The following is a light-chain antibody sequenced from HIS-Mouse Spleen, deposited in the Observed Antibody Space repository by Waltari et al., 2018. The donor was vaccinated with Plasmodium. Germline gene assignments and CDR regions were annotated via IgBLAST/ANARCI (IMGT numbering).Light chain of an antibody. V-gene: IGLV3-25*03. CDR1: ALPKHY. CDR2: KDS. CDR3: QSADSSGTPNWV. J-gene: IGLJ3*02. Sequence: SYELTQPPSVSVSPGQTARITCSGDALPKHYAYWYQQKPGQAPVLVLYKDSERPSGIPERFSGSSSGTTGTLTISGVQAEDEADYYCQSADSSGTPNWVFGGGTKLTVL.